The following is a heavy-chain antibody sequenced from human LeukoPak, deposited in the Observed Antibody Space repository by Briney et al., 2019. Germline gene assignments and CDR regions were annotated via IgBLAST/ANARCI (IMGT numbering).Heavy chain of an antibody. J-gene: IGHJ3*01. CDR3: GKDGDRVPLQNDVFYV. CDR2: IYPGDSGP. Sequence: GESLKISCKVSGYSFTSYCIGWVRQMPGKGLEWMGIIYPGDSGPTYSPSFQGQVTISVDKSINTAYLQWSSLQASDTAMYYCGKDGDRVPLQNDVFYVWGQGTMVTVST. V-gene: IGHV5-51*01. D-gene: IGHD7-27*01. CDR1: GYSFTSYC.